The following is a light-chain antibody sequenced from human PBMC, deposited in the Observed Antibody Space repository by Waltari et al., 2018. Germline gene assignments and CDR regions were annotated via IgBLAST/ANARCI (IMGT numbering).Light chain of an antibody. Sequence: ETLMTQSPATLSVSPGERATLSCRASQSVSGDLAWYQQRPGQAPRLLVYGASTRATGSPGRFSGSGSETEFTLTISSLQSEDFAVYYCHQYNNWPFTFGGGTKVEIK. CDR1: QSVSGD. J-gene: IGKJ4*01. CDR3: HQYNNWPFT. V-gene: IGKV3-15*01. CDR2: GAS.